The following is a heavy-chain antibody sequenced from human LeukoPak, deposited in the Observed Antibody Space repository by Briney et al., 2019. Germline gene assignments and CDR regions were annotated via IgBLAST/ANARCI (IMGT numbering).Heavy chain of an antibody. V-gene: IGHV1-2*06. D-gene: IGHD5-12*01. J-gene: IGHJ4*02. CDR2: INPNSGGT. Sequence: GASVKVSCKASGYTFTGYYMHWVRQAPGQGLEWMGRINPNSGGTNYAQKFQGRVTMTRDTSISTAYMELSRLRSDDTAVYYCARAVATIADFDYWGQETLVTVSS. CDR3: ARAVATIADFDY. CDR1: GYTFTGYY.